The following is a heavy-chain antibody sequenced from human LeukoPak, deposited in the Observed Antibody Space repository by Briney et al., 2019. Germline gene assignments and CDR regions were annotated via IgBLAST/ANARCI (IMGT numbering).Heavy chain of an antibody. CDR3: ARSGGWLADAFDI. CDR2: IYYSGST. Sequence: SETLSLTCTVSGGSISSYYWSWIRQPPGKGLEWIGYIYYSGSTNYNPSLKSRVTISVDTSKNQFSLKLSSVTAADTAVYYCARSGGWLADAFDIWGQGTMVTVSS. J-gene: IGHJ3*02. CDR1: GGSISSYY. D-gene: IGHD6-19*01. V-gene: IGHV4-59*01.